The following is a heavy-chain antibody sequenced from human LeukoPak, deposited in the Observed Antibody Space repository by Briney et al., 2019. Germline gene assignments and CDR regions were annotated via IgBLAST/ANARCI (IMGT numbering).Heavy chain of an antibody. CDR2: ISSSDSTI. CDR3: ARIFYQYAMDA. V-gene: IGHV3-48*03. Sequence: GGSLRLSCAASGFTFSSYEMNWVRRAPGKGLEWVSYISSSDSTIYYADSVMGRFTISRDNAKNSLYLQMYSLRVEDTAVYYCARIFYQYAMDAWGQGTTVTVSS. D-gene: IGHD3-3*01. CDR1: GFTFSSYE. J-gene: IGHJ6*02.